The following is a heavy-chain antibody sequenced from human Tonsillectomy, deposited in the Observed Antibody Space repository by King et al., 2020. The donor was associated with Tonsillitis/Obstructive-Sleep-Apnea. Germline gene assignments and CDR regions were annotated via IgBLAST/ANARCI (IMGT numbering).Heavy chain of an antibody. CDR2: INAGNGNT. D-gene: IGHD3-3*01. CDR1: GYIFLGHA. V-gene: IGHV1-3*01. J-gene: IGHJ6*03. CDR3: AREGADFLSCLSNYYYYMDV. Sequence: QLVQSGAEVKKPGASVKVSCRASGYIFLGHAMHWVRQAPGQRLEWMGWINAGNGNTKYSQKFQGRVTITRDTSAGPAYMELSSLGSEDKAVYYCAREGADFLSCLSNYYYYMDVWGKGTTVTVSS.